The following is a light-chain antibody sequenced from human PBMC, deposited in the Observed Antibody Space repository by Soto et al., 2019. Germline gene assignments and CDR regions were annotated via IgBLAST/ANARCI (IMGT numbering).Light chain of an antibody. CDR3: QHYADLPHT. V-gene: IGKV3-20*01. J-gene: IGKJ4*01. CDR1: QSVGTS. CDR2: GAS. Sequence: EIVLTQSPGTLSLSPGERATLSCRASQSVGTSLAWYQLKPGQAPRLLIYGASSRATGIPDRFSGSGSGTDFTVSISRLEPEDFAVYYWQHYADLPHTFGGGTKVEIK.